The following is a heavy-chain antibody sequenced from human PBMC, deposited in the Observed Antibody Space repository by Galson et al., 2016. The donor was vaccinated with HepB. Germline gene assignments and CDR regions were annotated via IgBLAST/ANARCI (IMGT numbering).Heavy chain of an antibody. D-gene: IGHD4-17*01. J-gene: IGHJ5*02. CDR3: AKGGDYDA. V-gene: IGHV3-23*01. CDR2: IVPGGDST. Sequence: SLRLSCAASGFTFSGSAMSWVRQAPGKGLEWVSAIVPGGDSTYYADSVTARFIVSRDNSQNTLHLQMNSLRADDTAVYYCAKGGDYDAWGQGTLVTVSS. CDR1: GFTFSGSA.